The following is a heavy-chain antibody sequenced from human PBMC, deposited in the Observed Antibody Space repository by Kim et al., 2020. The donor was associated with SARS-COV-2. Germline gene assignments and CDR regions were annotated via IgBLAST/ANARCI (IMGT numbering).Heavy chain of an antibody. Sequence: ASVKVSCKASGYTFNTYAMHWVRQAPGQRLEWMGWINAGNGNTKYSQKFQGRVTITRDTSASTAYMELSSLRSEDTAVYYCARDPGYCSSTSCHLVMDGWGKGTTVTVSS. V-gene: IGHV1-3*01. J-gene: IGHJ6*03. CDR3: ARDPGYCSSTSCHLVMDG. D-gene: IGHD2-2*01. CDR2: INAGNGNT. CDR1: GYTFNTYA.